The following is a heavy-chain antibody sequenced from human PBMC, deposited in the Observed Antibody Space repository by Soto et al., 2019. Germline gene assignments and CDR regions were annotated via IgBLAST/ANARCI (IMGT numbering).Heavy chain of an antibody. D-gene: IGHD2-15*01. CDR3: ARVPPRYCSGGSCYSAFYYFDY. V-gene: IGHV4-59*01. CDR2: IYYSGST. J-gene: IGHJ4*02. Sequence: SETLSLTCTVSGGSISSYYWSWIRQPPGKGLEWIGYIYYSGSTNYNPSLKSRVTISVDTSKNQFSLKLSSVTAADTAVYYCARVPPRYCSGGSCYSAFYYFDYWGQGTLVTVS. CDR1: GGSISSYY.